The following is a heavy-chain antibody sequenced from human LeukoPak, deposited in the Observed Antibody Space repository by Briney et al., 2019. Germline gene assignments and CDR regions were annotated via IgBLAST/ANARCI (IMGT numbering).Heavy chain of an antibody. CDR3: ARDVGYCSSTSCYTRFDY. D-gene: IGHD2-2*02. CDR2: IYYSGST. CDR1: GGSISSYY. Sequence: SETLSLTCTVSGGSISSYYWSWIRQPPGKGVEWIGYIYYSGSTNYNPSLKSRVTISVDTSKNQFSLKLSSVTAADTAVYYCARDVGYCSSTSCYTRFDYWGQGTLVTVSS. V-gene: IGHV4-59*01. J-gene: IGHJ4*02.